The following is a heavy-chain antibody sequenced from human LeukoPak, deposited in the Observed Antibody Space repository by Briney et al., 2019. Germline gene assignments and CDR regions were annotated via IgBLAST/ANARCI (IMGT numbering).Heavy chain of an antibody. CDR1: GGTFSSYA. J-gene: IGHJ6*03. V-gene: IGHV1-69*01. D-gene: IGHD3-10*01. Sequence: SVKVSCKASGGTFSSYAISWVRQAPGQGLEWMGGIIPIFGTANYAQKFQGRVTITADESTSTAYLELSSLRSEDTAVYYCARGGSVFYYYYMDVWGKGTTVTISS. CDR3: ARGGSVFYYYYMDV. CDR2: IIPIFGTA.